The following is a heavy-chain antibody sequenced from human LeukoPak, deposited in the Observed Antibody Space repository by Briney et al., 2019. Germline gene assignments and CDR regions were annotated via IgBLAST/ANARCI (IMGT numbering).Heavy chain of an antibody. CDR1: GFTFSSYA. D-gene: IGHD3-16*02. Sequence: PGGSLRLSCAASGFTFSSYAMSWVRQAPGKGLEWVSAISGSGGSTYYADSVKGRFTISRDNSKNTLYLQMNSLRAEDTAVYYCAKDEGYVWGSYRYDAFDIWGQGTMVTVSS. CDR2: ISGSGGST. J-gene: IGHJ3*02. V-gene: IGHV3-23*01. CDR3: AKDEGYVWGSYRYDAFDI.